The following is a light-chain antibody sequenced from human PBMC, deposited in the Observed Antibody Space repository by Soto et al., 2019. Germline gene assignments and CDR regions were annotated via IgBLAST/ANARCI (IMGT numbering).Light chain of an antibody. J-gene: IGKJ1*01. V-gene: IGKV3-20*01. CDR3: QQYGSSPWT. CDR2: GAS. CDR1: QSVSSGY. Sequence: EIVLTQSPGTLSLSPGERATLSCRASQSVSSGYLAWYQQKPGQAPRLLIYGASSRATGIPDRFSGSGSGTYFTLTISRREPEDFVLYYCQQYGSSPWTFGQGTKVEIK.